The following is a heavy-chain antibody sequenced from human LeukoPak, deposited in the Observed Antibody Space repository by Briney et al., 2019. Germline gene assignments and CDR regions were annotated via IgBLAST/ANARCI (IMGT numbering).Heavy chain of an antibody. J-gene: IGHJ6*03. CDR1: GYTFTSYG. CDR2: ISAYNGNT. CDR3: ARGPIIDIAIIPAADEYYYMDV. Sequence: ASVKVSCKASGYTFTSYGITWVRQAPGQGLEWMGWISAYNGNTNYAQKVQGRVTMTTDTSTTAAYMELRSLRSDDTAVYYCARGPIIDIAIIPAADEYYYMDVWGKGTTVTVSS. V-gene: IGHV1-18*01. D-gene: IGHD2-2*01.